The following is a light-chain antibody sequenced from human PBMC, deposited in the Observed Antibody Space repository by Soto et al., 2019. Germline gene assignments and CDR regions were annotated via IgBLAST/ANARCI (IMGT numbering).Light chain of an antibody. CDR1: QSVLYSSSNKNY. Sequence: DIVMTQSPDSLVVSLGERATINCKSSQSVLYSSSNKNYLAWYQQKLGQPPKLLIYWASTRESGVPDRFSGSGSGTDFTLTISSLQPVDSATYFCQQYNDFQYTFGPGTKLEI. J-gene: IGKJ2*01. CDR3: QQYNDFQYT. CDR2: WAS. V-gene: IGKV4-1*01.